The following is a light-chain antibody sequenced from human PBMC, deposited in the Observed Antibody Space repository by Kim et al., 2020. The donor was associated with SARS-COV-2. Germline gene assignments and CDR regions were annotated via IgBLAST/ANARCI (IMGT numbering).Light chain of an antibody. CDR3: QVWDCSTYV. Sequence: SYELTQPLSVSVALGQTARITCGGNNIGSKNVHWYQQKPGQAPVPVIYRDSNRPSGIPERFSGSNSGNTATLTISRAQAGDEADYYCQVWDCSTYVFGTGTKVTVL. CDR2: RDS. CDR1: NIGSKN. V-gene: IGLV3-9*01. J-gene: IGLJ1*01.